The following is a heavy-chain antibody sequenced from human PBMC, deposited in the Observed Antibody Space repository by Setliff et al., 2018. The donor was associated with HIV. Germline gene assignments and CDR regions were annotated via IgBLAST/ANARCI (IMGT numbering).Heavy chain of an antibody. CDR2: TYTSGST. J-gene: IGHJ4*02. Sequence: SETLSLTCTVSGGSISSYYWSWIRQSPGKGLEWIGYTYTSGSTNYNHNPSLKSRVTISVDTSKNRFSLKLSSVTAADTAVYYCATMGRRGWFIDYWGQGTLVTVSS. CDR3: ATMGRRGWFIDY. CDR1: GGSISSYY. V-gene: IGHV4-4*09. D-gene: IGHD6-19*01.